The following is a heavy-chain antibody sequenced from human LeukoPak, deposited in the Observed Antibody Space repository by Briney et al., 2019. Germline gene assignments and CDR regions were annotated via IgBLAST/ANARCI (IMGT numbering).Heavy chain of an antibody. CDR2: IYYSGST. Sequence: PSETLSLTCTVSGVSISTSRYYWGWIRQPPGKGLEWIGSIYYSGSTYYNPSLKSRVTISVDTSKNQFSLKLSSVTAADTAVYYCARLKGGFYYYYYMDVWGKGTTVTISS. J-gene: IGHJ6*03. CDR3: ARLKGGFYYYYYMDV. V-gene: IGHV4-39*01. D-gene: IGHD5-12*01. CDR1: GVSISTSRYY.